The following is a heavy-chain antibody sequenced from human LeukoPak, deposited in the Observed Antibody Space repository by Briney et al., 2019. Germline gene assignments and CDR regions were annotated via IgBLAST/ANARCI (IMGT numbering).Heavy chain of an antibody. CDR2: IKQDGSEK. D-gene: IGHD3-10*01. J-gene: IGHJ4*02. V-gene: IGHV3-7*03. CDR3: AKRGPGSPQSGKYYFDY. Sequence: GGSLRLSCAASGFTFSSYWMSWVRQAPGKGLEWVANIKQDGSEKYYVDSVKGRFTISRDNAKNSLYLQMNSLRAEDTAVYYCAKRGPGSPQSGKYYFDYWGQGTLVIVSS. CDR1: GFTFSSYW.